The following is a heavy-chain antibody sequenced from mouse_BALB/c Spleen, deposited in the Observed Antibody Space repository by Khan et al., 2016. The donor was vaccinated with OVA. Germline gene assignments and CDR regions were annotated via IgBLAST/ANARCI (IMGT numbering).Heavy chain of an antibody. CDR2: INPSSGYT. Sequence: VQLQQSGAELAKPGASVKMSCKASGYTFSTYWIHWVKQSPGQGLEWIGYINPSSGYTYYNQRFNDKATLTADKSSSTAYMQLSSLTSEDSAVYDWARDRSDYWGQGTTLTVSS. CDR1: GYTFSTYW. CDR3: ARDRSDY. J-gene: IGHJ2*01. V-gene: IGHV1-7*01.